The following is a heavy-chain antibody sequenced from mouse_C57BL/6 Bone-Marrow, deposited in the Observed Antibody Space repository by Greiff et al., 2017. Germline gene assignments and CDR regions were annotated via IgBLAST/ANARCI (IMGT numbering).Heavy chain of an antibody. V-gene: IGHV3-8*01. CDR1: GYSITSDY. D-gene: IGHD2-4*01. CDR3: ARYYDYDGGYFDY. CDR2: ISYSGSP. J-gene: IGHJ2*01. Sequence: EVQLQQSGPGLAKPSQTLSLTCSVTGYSITSDYWNWIRKFPGNKLEYMGHISYSGSPYYNPSLKSRISITRDTSKNQYYLQLNSVTTEDTATYYCARYYDYDGGYFDYWGQGTTLTVSS.